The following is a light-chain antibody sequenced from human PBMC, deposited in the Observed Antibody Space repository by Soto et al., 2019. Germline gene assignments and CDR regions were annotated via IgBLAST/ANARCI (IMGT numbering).Light chain of an antibody. V-gene: IGKV1-5*03. CDR1: QSISSW. J-gene: IGKJ2*03. Sequence: DIQMTQSPSTLSASVGDRVTITCRASQSISSWFAWYQQKPGKAPKLLIYKASSLESGVPSRFSGSGSGTEVTLTISSLQPDDFETYYCQQYNSYAYSFGQGTKLEIK. CDR3: QQYNSYAYS. CDR2: KAS.